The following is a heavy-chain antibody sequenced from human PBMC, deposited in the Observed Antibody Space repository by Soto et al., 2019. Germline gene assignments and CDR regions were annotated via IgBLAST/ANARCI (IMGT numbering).Heavy chain of an antibody. J-gene: IGHJ4*02. CDR2: INAGNGNT. V-gene: IGHV1-3*01. Sequence: ASVKVSCKASGYTFTSYAMHWVRQAPGQRLEWMGWINAGNGNTKYSQKFQGRVTMTTDTSTSTAYMELRSLRSDDTAVYYCARDWDGGYDRFDYWGQGTLVTVSS. CDR3: ARDWDGGYDRFDY. D-gene: IGHD5-12*01. CDR1: GYTFTSYA.